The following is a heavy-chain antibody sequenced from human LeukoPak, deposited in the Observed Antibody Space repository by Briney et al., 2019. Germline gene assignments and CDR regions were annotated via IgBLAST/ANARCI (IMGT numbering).Heavy chain of an antibody. D-gene: IGHD2-2*01. V-gene: IGHV3-21*01. CDR2: IRGSGNYI. CDR3: ARFGYCSSISCCAV. J-gene: IGHJ4*02. Sequence: PGGSLRLSCAASGFTFSSYTMKWVRQAPGKGLEWVSSIRGSGNYIYYADSVKGRFTTSRDSAKSSLYLQMNSLRAEDTAVYYCARFGYCSSISCCAVWGQGTLVTVSS. CDR1: GFTFSSYT.